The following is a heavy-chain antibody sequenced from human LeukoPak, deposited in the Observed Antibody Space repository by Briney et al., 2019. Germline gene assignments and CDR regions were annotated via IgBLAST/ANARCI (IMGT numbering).Heavy chain of an antibody. D-gene: IGHD1-26*01. Sequence: ETGGSLRLSCAASGFTFDEYAMHWVRQAPGKGLERVSGISYSSGSIGYVDSVKGRFTISRDNAKNSLYLQMNSLRVEDTALYYCAKDRGGSSELGDAFDVWGQGTMVRVSS. CDR2: ISYSSGSI. V-gene: IGHV3-9*01. J-gene: IGHJ3*01. CDR1: GFTFDEYA. CDR3: AKDRGGSSELGDAFDV.